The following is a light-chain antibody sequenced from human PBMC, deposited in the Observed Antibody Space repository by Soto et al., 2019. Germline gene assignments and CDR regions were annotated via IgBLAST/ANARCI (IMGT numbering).Light chain of an antibody. Sequence: DIQMTQSPSSQPASVGDRVTVTCRARQRIRGYSNWYQHKPGTAPKRLIFAASRSQTGVPLRFSGSGPGTNFTLTISNLHPEDFASYSRQTTYRIALTFGQWTK. V-gene: IGKV1-39*01. CDR1: QRIRGY. J-gene: IGKJ2*01. CDR3: QTTYRIALT. CDR2: AAS.